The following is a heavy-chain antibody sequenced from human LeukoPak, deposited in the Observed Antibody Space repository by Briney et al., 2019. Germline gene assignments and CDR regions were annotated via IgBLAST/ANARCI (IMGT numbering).Heavy chain of an antibody. CDR2: IYYSGST. CDR3: ARAGQQLDLYNWFDP. Sequence: SETLSLTCNVSGDSIRGSRNYWGWIRQPPGKGLEWIGSIYYSGSTYYNPSLKSRVTISVDTSKNQFSLKLSSVTAADTAVYYCARAGQQLDLYNWFDPWGQGTLVTVSS. V-gene: IGHV4-39*07. J-gene: IGHJ5*02. D-gene: IGHD6-13*01. CDR1: GDSIRGSRNY.